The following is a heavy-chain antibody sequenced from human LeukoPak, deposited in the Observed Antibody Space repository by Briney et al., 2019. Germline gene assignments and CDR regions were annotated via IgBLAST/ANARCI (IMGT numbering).Heavy chain of an antibody. D-gene: IGHD5-12*01. CDR2: ISGSGAST. CDR3: ARDSPHYSGYDYEGDYFDY. CDR1: GFTLSTNA. Sequence: GGSLRLSCLTSGFTLSTNAMSWVRQAPGKGLEWISGISGSGASTYYADSVKGRFTISRDNAKNSLYLQMNSLRAEDTAVYYCARDSPHYSGYDYEGDYFDYWGQGTLVTVSS. J-gene: IGHJ4*02. V-gene: IGHV3-23*01.